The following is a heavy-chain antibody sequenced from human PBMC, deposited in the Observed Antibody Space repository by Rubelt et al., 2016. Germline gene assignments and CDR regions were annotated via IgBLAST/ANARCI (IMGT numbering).Heavy chain of an antibody. CDR3: ARGGGYQLLYSNYYYGMDV. D-gene: IGHD2-2*02. Sequence: STYYNPSLKSRVTISVDTSKNQFSLKLSSVTAADTAVYYCARGGGYQLLYSNYYYGMDVWGQGTTVTVSS. V-gene: IGHV4-34*01. J-gene: IGHJ6*02. CDR2: ST.